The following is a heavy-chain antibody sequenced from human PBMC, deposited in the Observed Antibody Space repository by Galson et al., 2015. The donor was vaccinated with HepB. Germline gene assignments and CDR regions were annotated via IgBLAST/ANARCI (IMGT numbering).Heavy chain of an antibody. CDR2: ISWNSGNI. J-gene: IGHJ4*02. Sequence: SLRLSCAASGFTFDDHVIHWVRQAPGKGLEWVSGISWNSGNIAYADSVKGRFTISRDNANNSLYLQMNSLRAEDTAMYYCAKVRCYYDSSGYNYYFDVLGQGALVTFSS. CDR3: AKVRCYYDSSGYNYYFDV. CDR1: GFTFDDHV. V-gene: IGHV3-9*01. D-gene: IGHD3-22*01.